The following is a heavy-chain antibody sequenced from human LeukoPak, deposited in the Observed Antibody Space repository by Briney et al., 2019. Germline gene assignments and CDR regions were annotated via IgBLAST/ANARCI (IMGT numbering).Heavy chain of an antibody. CDR2: VYNSGTT. D-gene: IGHD5-12*01. Sequence: SETLSLTCTVSGGFTSPYKWNWIRQPPGKGLEWIGFVYNSGTTSYNPSLKNRVTISVDTSKNQFSLKLSSVTAADTAVYYCARVRIVATMYDAFDIWGPGTRVTVSS. CDR3: ARVRIVATMYDAFDI. J-gene: IGHJ3*02. V-gene: IGHV4-59*01. CDR1: GGFTSPYK.